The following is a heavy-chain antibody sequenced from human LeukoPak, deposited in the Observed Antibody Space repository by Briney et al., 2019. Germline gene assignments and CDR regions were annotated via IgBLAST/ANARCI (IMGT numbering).Heavy chain of an antibody. CDR1: GFTFSSYS. V-gene: IGHV3-48*01. J-gene: IGHJ4*02. Sequence: VGSLRLSCAASGFTFSSYSMNWVRQAPGKGLEWVSYISSSSSTIYYADSVKGRFTISRDNAKNSLYLQMNSLRAEDTAVYYCARDGAITMVRGVIDYWGQGTLVTVSS. CDR3: ARDGAITMVRGVIDY. D-gene: IGHD3-10*01. CDR2: ISSSSSTI.